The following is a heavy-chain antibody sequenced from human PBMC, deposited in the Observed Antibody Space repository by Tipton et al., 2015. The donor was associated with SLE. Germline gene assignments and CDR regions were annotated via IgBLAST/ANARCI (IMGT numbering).Heavy chain of an antibody. J-gene: IGHJ4*02. CDR2: ITNSGSGSTI. D-gene: IGHD6-6*01. CDR1: RLSFSSYE. V-gene: IGHV3-48*03. Sequence: SLRLSYAASRLSFSSYEMNWVRQAPGKGLEWVSYITNSGSGSTIYYADSVKGRFTISRDNAKNSLYLQMNGLRAEDTAVYYCAARQGFTFDSWGQGTMVTVSS. CDR3: AARQGFTFDS.